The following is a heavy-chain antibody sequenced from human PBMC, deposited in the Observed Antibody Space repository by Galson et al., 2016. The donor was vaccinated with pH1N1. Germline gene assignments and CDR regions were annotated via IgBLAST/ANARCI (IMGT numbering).Heavy chain of an antibody. D-gene: IGHD1-26*01. V-gene: IGHV4-39*01. CDR3: ASLVRGSYPDPLYYFDF. J-gene: IGHJ4*02. Sequence: ETLSLTCTVSGGSLSSRNFYGGWIRQPPGKGLEWIGNIHYSGFTHYNSSPQSRVTISVDTSENQFSLRLSSVTAADTAVYYCASLVRGSYPDPLYYFDFWGLGTLVTVSS. CDR2: IHYSGFT. CDR1: GGSLSSRNFY.